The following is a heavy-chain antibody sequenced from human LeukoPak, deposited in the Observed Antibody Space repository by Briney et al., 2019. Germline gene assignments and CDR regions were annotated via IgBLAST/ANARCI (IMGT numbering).Heavy chain of an antibody. Sequence: SETLSLTCTVSGGSISSYYWSWIRQLPGKGLEWIGYIYYSGSTNYNPSLKSRVTISVDTSKNQFSLKLSSVTAADTAVYYCARNWYSSSWYSPGYYFDYWGQGTLVTVSS. CDR3: ARNWYSSSWYSPGYYFDY. CDR2: IYYSGST. J-gene: IGHJ4*02. CDR1: GGSISSYY. V-gene: IGHV4-59*01. D-gene: IGHD6-13*01.